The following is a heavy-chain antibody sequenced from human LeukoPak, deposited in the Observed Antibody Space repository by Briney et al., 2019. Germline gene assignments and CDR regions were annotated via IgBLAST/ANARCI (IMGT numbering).Heavy chain of an antibody. CDR1: GFSLSTSVVG. V-gene: IGHV2-5*01. J-gene: IGHJ5*02. D-gene: IGHD3-3*01. CDR2: IYSNDDK. CDR3: AHRPKKRITIFGVVIHNQYNWFDP. Sequence: ESGPTLVNPTQTLTLTCTFSGFSLSTSVVGVGWIRQPPGKALEWLALIYSNDDKRYSPSLKSRLTITKDTSKNQVVLTMTNMDPVDTATYYCAHRPKKRITIFGVVIHNQYNWFDPWGQGTLVTVSS.